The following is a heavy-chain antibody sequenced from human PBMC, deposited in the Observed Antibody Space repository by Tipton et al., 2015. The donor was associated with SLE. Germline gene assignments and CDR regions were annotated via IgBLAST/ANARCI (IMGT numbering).Heavy chain of an antibody. CDR1: GGSISSYY. J-gene: IGHJ4*02. CDR3: ARSPRGGGYYPYYFDY. CDR2: IYYSGST. Sequence: TLSLTCTVSGGSISSYYWSWIRQPPGKGLEWIGYIYYSGSTNYNPSLKSRVTISVDTSKNQFSLKLSPVTAADTAVYYCARSPRGGGYYPYYFDYWGQGTLVTVSS. V-gene: IGHV4-59*01. D-gene: IGHD3-3*01.